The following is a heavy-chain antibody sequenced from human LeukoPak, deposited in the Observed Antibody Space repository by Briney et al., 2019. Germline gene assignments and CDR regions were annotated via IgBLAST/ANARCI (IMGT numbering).Heavy chain of an antibody. D-gene: IGHD2-15*01. CDR1: GGSISSYY. CDR2: IYYSGST. J-gene: IGHJ4*02. Sequence: SETLSLTCTVSGGSISSYYWSWIRQPPGKGLEWIGYIYYSGSTNYNPSLKSRVTISVDTSKNQFSLKLSSVTAADTAVYYCARTSGGSVLIYWGQGTLVTVSS. V-gene: IGHV4-59*01. CDR3: ARTSGGSVLIY.